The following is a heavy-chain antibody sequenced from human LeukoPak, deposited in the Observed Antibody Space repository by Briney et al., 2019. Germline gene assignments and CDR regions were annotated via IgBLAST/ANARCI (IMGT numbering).Heavy chain of an antibody. CDR1: GFTFSSYS. J-gene: IGHJ4*02. CDR3: ARMPRGIEVVTPYYFDY. D-gene: IGHD2-21*02. Sequence: GGSLRLSCAASGFTFSSYSMNWVRQAPGKGLEWVSSISSSSSYIYYADSVKGRFTISRDNAKNSLYLQMNSLRAEDTAVYYCARMPRGIEVVTPYYFDYWGPGTLVTVSS. V-gene: IGHV3-21*01. CDR2: ISSSSSYI.